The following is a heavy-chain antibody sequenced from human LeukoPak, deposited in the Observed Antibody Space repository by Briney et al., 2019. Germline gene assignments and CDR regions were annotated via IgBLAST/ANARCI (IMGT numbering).Heavy chain of an antibody. J-gene: IGHJ3*02. D-gene: IGHD2-15*01. CDR3: ASGVGYCSGGSCFDAFDI. CDR2: IYPGDSDT. Sequence: GESLKISCKGSGYSFTSYWIGWVRQMPGKGLEWMGIIYPGDSDTRCGPSFQGQVTISADKSISTAYLQWSSLKASDTAMYYCASGVGYCSGGSCFDAFDIWGQGTMVTVSS. CDR1: GYSFTSYW. V-gene: IGHV5-51*01.